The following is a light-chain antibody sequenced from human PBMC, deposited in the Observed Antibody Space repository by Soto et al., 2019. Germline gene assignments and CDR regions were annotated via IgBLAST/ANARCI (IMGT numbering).Light chain of an antibody. CDR3: LQYYDWPLFT. CDR2: GAS. Sequence: ERVMTQSPATLSVSPGERATLSCRASESVSSLLAWYQQKPGQAPRLLIYGASTRATGIPARFSGSGSGTGFTLIISSLQSEDFAVYYCLQYYDWPLFTFGPGTKVDIK. V-gene: IGKV3-15*01. CDR1: ESVSSL. J-gene: IGKJ3*01.